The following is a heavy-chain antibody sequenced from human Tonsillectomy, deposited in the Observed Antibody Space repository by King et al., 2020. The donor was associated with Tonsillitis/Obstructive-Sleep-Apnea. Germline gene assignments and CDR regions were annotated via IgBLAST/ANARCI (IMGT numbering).Heavy chain of an antibody. CDR2: IYYSGST. CDR3: ARAKYYDSSGYYDY. D-gene: IGHD3-22*01. CDR1: GGSISSYY. V-gene: IGHV4-59*01. Sequence: VQLQESGPGLVKPSETLSLTCTVSGGSISSYYWSWIRQPPGKGLEWIGYIYYSGSTNYNPSLKSRVTISVDTSKNQFSLKLSSVTAADTAVYYCARAKYYDSSGYYDYWGQGTLVTVSS. J-gene: IGHJ4*02.